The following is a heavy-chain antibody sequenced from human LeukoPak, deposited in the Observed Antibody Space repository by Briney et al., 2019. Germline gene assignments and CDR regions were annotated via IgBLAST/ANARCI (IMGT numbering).Heavy chain of an antibody. Sequence: GGSLRLSCAASGFTFSSYAMHWVRQAPGKGLEWVAAISYDGSNKYYADSVKGRFTISRDNSKNTLYLQMNSLRAEDTAVYYCARSDTAMVKSLDYWGQGTLVTVSS. CDR1: GFTFSSYA. V-gene: IGHV3-30*01. CDR3: ARSDTAMVKSLDY. J-gene: IGHJ4*02. D-gene: IGHD5-18*01. CDR2: ISYDGSNK.